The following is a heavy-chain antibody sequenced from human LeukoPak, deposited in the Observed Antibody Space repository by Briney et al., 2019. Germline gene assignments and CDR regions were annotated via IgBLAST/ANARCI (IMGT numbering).Heavy chain of an antibody. D-gene: IGHD1-7*01. J-gene: IGHJ3*02. CDR2: IYTSGST. V-gene: IGHV4-4*07. CDR3: ARDLFSTGTTGAFDI. Sequence: SETLSLTCTVSGGSISSYYWSWIRQPAGKGLEWIGRIYTSGSTNYNPSLKSRVTMSVDTSKNQFSLKLSSVTAAVTAVYYCARDLFSTGTTGAFDIWGQGTMVTVSS. CDR1: GGSISSYY.